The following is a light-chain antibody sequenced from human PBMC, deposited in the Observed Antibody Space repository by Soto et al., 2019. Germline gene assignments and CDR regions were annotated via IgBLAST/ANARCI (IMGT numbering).Light chain of an antibody. CDR2: DAS. J-gene: IGKJ3*01. CDR3: QQRSNWPPFT. Sequence: EIVLTQSPATLSLSPGERATLSCRASQSVSSYLAWYQQKPGQAPRLLIYDASNRATGIPARFSGSGSGTDSTLTISSLEPEDGADYYCQQRSNWPPFTFGPGTKVDIK. CDR1: QSVSSY. V-gene: IGKV3-11*01.